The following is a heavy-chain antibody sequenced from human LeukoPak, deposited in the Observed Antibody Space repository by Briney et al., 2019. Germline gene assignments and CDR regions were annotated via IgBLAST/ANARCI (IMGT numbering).Heavy chain of an antibody. D-gene: IGHD3-10*01. Sequence: PGGSLRLSCAASGFTFSSYSMNWVRQAPGKGLEWVSYISSSATSIYYADSVKGRFTISRDNSKNTLYLQMNSLRAEDTAVYYCAKGHYGSGSYYYIDYWGQGTLVTVSS. CDR1: GFTFSSYS. J-gene: IGHJ4*02. CDR2: ISSSATSI. CDR3: AKGHYGSGSYYYIDY. V-gene: IGHV3-48*01.